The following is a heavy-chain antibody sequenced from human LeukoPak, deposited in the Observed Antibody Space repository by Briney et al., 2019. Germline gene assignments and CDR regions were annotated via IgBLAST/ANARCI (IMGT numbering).Heavy chain of an antibody. CDR3: ARVPLCGSSTSCHFDY. CDR2: IYYSGST. J-gene: IGHJ4*02. D-gene: IGHD2-2*01. Sequence: PSETLSLTCTVSGGSISSYYWSWIRQPPGKGLEWIGYIYYSGSTNYNPSLKSRVTISVDTSKNQFSLKLSSVTAADTAVYYCARVPLCGSSTSCHFDYWGQGTLVTVSS. V-gene: IGHV4-59*01. CDR1: GGSISSYY.